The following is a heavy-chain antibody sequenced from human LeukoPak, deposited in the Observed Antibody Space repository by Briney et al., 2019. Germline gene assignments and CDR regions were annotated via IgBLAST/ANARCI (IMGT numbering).Heavy chain of an antibody. CDR1: GFTFSSYE. CDR2: ISSSGSTI. CDR3: ARDRREIKLWPREYYYYYMDV. J-gene: IGHJ6*03. Sequence: GGSLRLSCAASGFTFSSYEMNWVRQAPGKGLEWVSYISSSGSTIYYADSVKGRFTISRDNSKNTLYLQMNSLRAADTAVYYCARDRREIKLWPREYYYYYMDVWGKGTTVTISS. D-gene: IGHD5-18*01. V-gene: IGHV3-48*03.